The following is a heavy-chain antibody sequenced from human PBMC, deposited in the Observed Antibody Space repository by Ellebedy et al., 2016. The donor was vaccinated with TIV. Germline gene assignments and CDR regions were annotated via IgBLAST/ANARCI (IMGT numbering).Heavy chain of an antibody. V-gene: IGHV1-58*02. D-gene: IGHD4-23*01. CDR1: GFTFTSSA. CDR2: IVVGSGNT. J-gene: IGHJ6*02. Sequence: ASVKVSCKASGFTFTSSAMQWVRQARGQRLEWIGWIVVGSGNTNYAQKFQERVTITRDMSTSTAYMELSSLRSDDTAVYYCARDRLEATPLRYYYYGMDVWGQGTTVTVSS. CDR3: ARDRLEATPLRYYYYGMDV.